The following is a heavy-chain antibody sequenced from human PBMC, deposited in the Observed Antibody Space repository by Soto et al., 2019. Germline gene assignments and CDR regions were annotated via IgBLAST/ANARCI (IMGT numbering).Heavy chain of an antibody. V-gene: IGHV3-66*01. CDR2: IYSGGST. J-gene: IGHJ3*02. Sequence: VQLVESGGGLVQPGGSLRLSCAASGFTVSSNYMSWVRQAPGKGLEWVSVIYSGGSTYYADSVKGRFTVSRDNSKNTLYLQMNSLRAEDTAVYYCAREGYCTNGVCYGDAFDIWGQGTMVTVSS. CDR1: GFTVSSNY. CDR3: AREGYCTNGVCYGDAFDI. D-gene: IGHD2-8*01.